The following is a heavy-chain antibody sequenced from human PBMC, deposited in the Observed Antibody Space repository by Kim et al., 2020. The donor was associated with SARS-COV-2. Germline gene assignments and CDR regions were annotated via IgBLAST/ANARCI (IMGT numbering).Heavy chain of an antibody. Sequence: GGSLRLSCAASGFTFSSYWMSWVRQAPGKGLEWVANIKQDGSEKYYVDSVKGRFTISRDNAKNSLYLQMNSLRAEDTAVYYCARDPGYDYIWGSYRWAYWGQGTLVTVSS. CDR3: ARDPGYDYIWGSYRWAY. V-gene: IGHV3-7*01. CDR2: IKQDGSEK. J-gene: IGHJ4*02. CDR1: GFTFSSYW. D-gene: IGHD3-16*02.